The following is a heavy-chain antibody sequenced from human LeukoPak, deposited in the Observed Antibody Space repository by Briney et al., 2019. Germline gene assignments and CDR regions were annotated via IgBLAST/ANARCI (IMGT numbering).Heavy chain of an antibody. V-gene: IGHV3-48*03. J-gene: IGHJ4*02. CDR3: TRDQCNRGACYSAY. CDR2: ISSSGSTI. D-gene: IGHD2-15*01. CDR1: EFTSSSYE. Sequence: GGSLRLSCAASEFTSSSYEMNWIRQAPGKGLEWVSYISSSGSTIYYADSVKGRFTISRDNAKNSLYLQMDNLRVEDTAVYYCTRDQCNRGACYSAYWGRGSLVTVSS.